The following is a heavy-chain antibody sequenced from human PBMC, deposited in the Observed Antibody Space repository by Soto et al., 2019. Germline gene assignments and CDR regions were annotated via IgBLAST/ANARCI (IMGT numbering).Heavy chain of an antibody. Sequence: PGGSLRLSCATPGFPFNNPGMIWAPQAPVKGLELVSYISPGGTTRYYADSVKGRFTLSRDDAHNSLYPQMDSLRDEDTAMYYCARVDGPTVATMFFDSWGQGTPVTVSS. CDR1: GFPFNNPG. D-gene: IGHD5-12*01. CDR2: ISPGGTTR. V-gene: IGHV3-48*02. CDR3: ARVDGPTVATMFFDS. J-gene: IGHJ4*02.